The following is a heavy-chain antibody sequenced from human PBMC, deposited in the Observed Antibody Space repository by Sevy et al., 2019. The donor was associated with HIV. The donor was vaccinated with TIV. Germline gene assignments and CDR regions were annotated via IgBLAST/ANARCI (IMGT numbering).Heavy chain of an antibody. CDR1: GFTFSGSA. J-gene: IGHJ4*02. V-gene: IGHV3-73*01. CDR3: TRGGARASSSWYDYFDY. D-gene: IGHD6-13*01. CDR2: IRSKGNSYAT. Sequence: GGSLRLSCAASGFTFSGSAMQWVRQASGKGLEWVGRIRSKGNSYATAYAASVKGRFTISRDDSKNTVYLQMNSLKTEDTAVYYCTRGGARASSSWYDYFDYWGQGTLVTVSS.